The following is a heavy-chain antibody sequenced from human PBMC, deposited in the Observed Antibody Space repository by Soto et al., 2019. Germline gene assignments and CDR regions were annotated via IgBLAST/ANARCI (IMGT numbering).Heavy chain of an antibody. J-gene: IGHJ6*02. CDR1: GFTFSSYA. CDR3: ARDLAKDSSSWYYYYYGMDV. D-gene: IGHD6-13*01. CDR2: ISYDGSNK. V-gene: IGHV3-30-3*01. Sequence: GGSLRLSCAASGFTFSSYAMHWVRQAPGKGLEWVAVISYDGSNKYYADSVKGRFTISRDNSKNTLYLQMNSLRAEDTAVYYCARDLAKDSSSWYYYYYGMDVWGQGTTVTVSS.